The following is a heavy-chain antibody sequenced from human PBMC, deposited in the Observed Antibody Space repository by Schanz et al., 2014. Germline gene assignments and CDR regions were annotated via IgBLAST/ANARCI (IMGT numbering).Heavy chain of an antibody. V-gene: IGHV3-30*03. Sequence: VQLAESGGGLVQPGGSLRLSCAASGFTFSTHAMHWVRQAPGKGLEWVALVSSDGNNDYYTDSVKGRFTISRDNSKNTVYIQMNSLRAEDTAVYYCARGGPAYYFDDWGQGTLVTVSS. CDR2: VSSDGNND. CDR3: ARGGPAYYFDD. J-gene: IGHJ4*02. CDR1: GFTFSTHA.